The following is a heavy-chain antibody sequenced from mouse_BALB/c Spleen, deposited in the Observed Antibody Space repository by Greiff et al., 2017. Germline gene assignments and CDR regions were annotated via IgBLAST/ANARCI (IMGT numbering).Heavy chain of an antibody. CDR3: ARYLGNYALYYDAMDY. D-gene: IGHD2-1*01. CDR2: INPSNGRT. CDR1: GYTFTSYW. V-gene: IGHV1S81*02. J-gene: IGHJ4*01. Sequence: VQLQQPGAELVKPGASVKLSCKASGYTFTSYWMHWVKQRPGQGLEWIGEINPSNGRTNYNEKFKSKATLTVDKSSSTAYMQLSSLTSEDSAVYYCARYLGNYALYYDAMDYGGQGTPATVPA.